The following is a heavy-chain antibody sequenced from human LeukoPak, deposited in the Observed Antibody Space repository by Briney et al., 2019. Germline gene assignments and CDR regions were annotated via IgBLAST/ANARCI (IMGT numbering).Heavy chain of an antibody. CDR1: GYTFTSYG. J-gene: IGHJ3*02. D-gene: IGHD3-3*01. Sequence: ASVKVSCKASGYTFTSYGISWVRQAPGQGLEWMGWISAYNGNTNYAQKLQGRVTMTTDTSTSTAYMELRSLRSDDTAVYYCASAGWSGYYGRGVRDAFDIWGQGTMVTVSS. CDR3: ASAGWSGYYGRGVRDAFDI. V-gene: IGHV1-18*01. CDR2: ISAYNGNT.